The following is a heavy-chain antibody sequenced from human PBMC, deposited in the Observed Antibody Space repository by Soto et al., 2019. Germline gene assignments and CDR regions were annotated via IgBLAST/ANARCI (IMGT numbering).Heavy chain of an antibody. D-gene: IGHD1-26*01. V-gene: IGHV3-7*01. CDR2: IKQDGSER. CDR3: AKGGGIVGATTTG. J-gene: IGHJ4*02. CDR1: GFTFSSYW. Sequence: EVQLVESGGGLVQPGGSLRLSCVASGFTFSSYWMSWVRQAPGKGLEWVANIKQDGSERNYVDSAKGRFTISRDNAKNSLYLQMNSLRAEDTAIYYCAKGGGIVGATTTGWGQGTLVTVSS.